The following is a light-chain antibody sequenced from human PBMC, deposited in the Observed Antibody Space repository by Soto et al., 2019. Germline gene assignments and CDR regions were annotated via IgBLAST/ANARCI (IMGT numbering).Light chain of an antibody. J-gene: IGLJ1*01. CDR1: SSNFGTYNL. V-gene: IGLV2-23*01. CDR3: CSYGSSSTPYV. CDR2: EGS. Sequence: QSALTQPASVSGSTGQSITISCSGISSNFGTYNLVSWYQLHPGKAPKLLIYEGSERPSGVSQRFSVSTSGNTASLTIAGLQAEDEADYYCCSYGSSSTPYVFGTGTKLTVL.